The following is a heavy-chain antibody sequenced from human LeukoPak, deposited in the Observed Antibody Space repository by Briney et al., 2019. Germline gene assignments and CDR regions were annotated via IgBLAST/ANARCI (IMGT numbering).Heavy chain of an antibody. CDR1: GGSFSGYY. V-gene: IGHV4-34*01. D-gene: IGHD6-13*01. CDR3: ARDRVAAAEGLDY. J-gene: IGHJ4*02. Sequence: PSETLSLTCAVYGGSFSGYYWSWIRQPPGKGLEWIGEINHSGSTNYNPSLKSRVTISVDTSKNQFSLKLSSVTAADTAVYYCARDRVAAAEGLDYWGQGTLVTVSS. CDR2: INHSGST.